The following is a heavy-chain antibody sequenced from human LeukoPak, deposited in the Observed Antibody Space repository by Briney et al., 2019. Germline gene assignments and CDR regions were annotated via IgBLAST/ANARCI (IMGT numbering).Heavy chain of an antibody. CDR1: GFTFSTYA. J-gene: IGHJ4*02. Sequence: PGGSLRPSCAASGFTFSTYAMGWVRQAPGEGLEWVSAIVGSGGITYYADSVKGRFTISGDNSRNTVYLQMNSLRAEDTAVYFCAKGSTTSGYYFDSWGQGTLVTVSS. CDR2: IVGSGGIT. D-gene: IGHD2/OR15-2a*01. CDR3: AKGSTTSGYYFDS. V-gene: IGHV3-23*01.